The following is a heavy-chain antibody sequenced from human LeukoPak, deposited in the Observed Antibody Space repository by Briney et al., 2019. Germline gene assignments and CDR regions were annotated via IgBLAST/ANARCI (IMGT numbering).Heavy chain of an antibody. J-gene: IGHJ2*01. CDR2: ISYDGSNK. Sequence: GGSLRLSCAASGFTFSTYDMHWVRQAPGKGLEWVAFISYDGSNKYYADSVKGRFTISRENAKNSLYLQMNSLTVGDTAVYYCAREGYCTSSSCYADWYFDLWGRGTLVTVSS. CDR3: AREGYCTSSSCYADWYFDL. D-gene: IGHD2-2*01. V-gene: IGHV3-30*14. CDR1: GFTFSTYD.